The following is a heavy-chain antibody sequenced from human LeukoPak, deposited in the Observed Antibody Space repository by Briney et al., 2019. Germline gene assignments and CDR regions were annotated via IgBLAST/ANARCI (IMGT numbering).Heavy chain of an antibody. CDR2: ISSSSSYM. V-gene: IGHV3-21*01. CDR1: GFTFSTYT. CDR3: ARVRDLYRDY. Sequence: KTGGSLRLSCAASGFTFSTYTMNWDRQAPGKGLEWVSSISSSSSYMFYADSVKGRFTISRDNTKNSLYLQMNSLRAGDTAVYYCARVRDLYRDYWGQGTLVTVSS. D-gene: IGHD2-2*02. J-gene: IGHJ4*02.